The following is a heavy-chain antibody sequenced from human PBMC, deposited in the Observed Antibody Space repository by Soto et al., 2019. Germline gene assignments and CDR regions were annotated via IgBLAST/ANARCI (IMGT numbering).Heavy chain of an antibody. J-gene: IGHJ6*02. Sequence: EVQLVESGGGLVQPGGSLRLSCEASGFTFRNYDMHWVRQGTGKGLEWVSGISAAGDPAYADSVEGRFNISRENAQNSCFLQMSSLRVGDTAVYYGARTDRDFYGLDVWGQGTTVIVS. V-gene: IGHV3-13*05. CDR3: ARTDRDFYGLDV. CDR2: ISAAGDP. CDR1: GFTFRNYD.